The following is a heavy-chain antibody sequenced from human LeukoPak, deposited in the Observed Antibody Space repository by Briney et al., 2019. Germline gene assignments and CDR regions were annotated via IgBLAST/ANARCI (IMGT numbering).Heavy chain of an antibody. CDR3: ARGEGQQLVRPGPYYYGMDV. CDR2: IWYDGSNK. D-gene: IGHD6-13*01. Sequence: GGSLRLSCAGSGFTFSSYGRDWVRQAPGKGLEWVAVIWYDGSNKYDADSVKGRFTISRDNSKNTLYLQMNSLRAEDTAVYYCARGEGQQLVRPGPYYYGMDVWGKGTTVTVSS. J-gene: IGHJ6*04. V-gene: IGHV3-33*01. CDR1: GFTFSSYG.